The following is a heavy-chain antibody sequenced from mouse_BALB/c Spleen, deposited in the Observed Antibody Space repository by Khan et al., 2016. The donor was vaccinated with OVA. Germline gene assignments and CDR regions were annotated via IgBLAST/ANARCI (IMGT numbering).Heavy chain of an antibody. D-gene: IGHD1-2*01. J-gene: IGHJ2*01. Sequence: QLEESGPGLVKPSQSLSLTCTVTGYSITSGYGWNWIRQFPGNKLEWMGYISYSGSTNYNPSLKSRISITRDTSKNQFFLQLNSVTTEDTATYYCARTARIKYWGKGTTLTVSS. CDR1: GYSITSGYG. CDR3: ARTARIKY. CDR2: ISYSGST. V-gene: IGHV3-2*02.